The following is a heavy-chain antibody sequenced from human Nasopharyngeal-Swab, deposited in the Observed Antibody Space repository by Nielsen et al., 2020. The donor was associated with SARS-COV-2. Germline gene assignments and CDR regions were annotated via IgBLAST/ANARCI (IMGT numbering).Heavy chain of an antibody. CDR3: ATVNVVTATLRHYYYMDV. Sequence: WVRQAPGQGLEGMGGFDPEDGETIYAQKFQGRVTMTEDTSTDTAYMELSSLRSEDTAVYYCATVNVVTATLRHYYYMDVWGKGTTVTVSS. J-gene: IGHJ6*03. D-gene: IGHD4-23*01. V-gene: IGHV1-24*01. CDR2: FDPEDGET.